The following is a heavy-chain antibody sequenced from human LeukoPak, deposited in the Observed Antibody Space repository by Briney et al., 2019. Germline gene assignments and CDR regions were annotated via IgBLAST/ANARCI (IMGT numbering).Heavy chain of an antibody. D-gene: IGHD1-1*01. CDR2: IYYNGES. Sequence: SETLSLTCTVSGGSISNYYWSWIRQSPGKGLEWIGYIYYNGESNYNPSLKSRVTISVDTSKNQFALRLTSVSAADTAVYYCARGVNWAFDAFDIWGQGTMVTVSS. V-gene: IGHV4-59*01. CDR3: ARGVNWAFDAFDI. CDR1: GGSISNYY. J-gene: IGHJ3*02.